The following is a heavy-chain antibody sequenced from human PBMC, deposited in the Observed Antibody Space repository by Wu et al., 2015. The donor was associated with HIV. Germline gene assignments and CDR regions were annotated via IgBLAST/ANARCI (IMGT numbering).Heavy chain of an antibody. D-gene: IGHD6-6*01. CDR1: GGTFSTYA. CDR3: AGLSSSSSDFAS. V-gene: IGHV1-69*12. J-gene: IGHJ4*02. Sequence: QVQLVQSGAEVKKPGSSVKVSCKTSGGTFSTYAINWVRQAPGQGLEWMGGIIPIFGSAKYAQRFQGRVTITADESTNTAYMELSSLRSEDTAVFFCAGLSSSSSDFASWGQGTLVTVSS. CDR2: IIPIFGSA.